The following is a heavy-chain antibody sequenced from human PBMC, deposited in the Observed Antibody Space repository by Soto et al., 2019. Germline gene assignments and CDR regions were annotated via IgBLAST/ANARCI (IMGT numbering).Heavy chain of an antibody. J-gene: IGHJ4*02. D-gene: IGHD3-16*02. CDR3: AKDPYDYVWGSYRDY. CDR1: GFTFSSYA. Sequence: GSLRLSCAASGFTFSSYAMSWVRQAPGKGLEWVSAISGSGGSTYYADSAKGRFTISRDNSKNTLYLQMNSLRAEDTAVYYCAKDPYDYVWGSYRDYWGQGTLVTVSS. CDR2: ISGSGGST. V-gene: IGHV3-23*01.